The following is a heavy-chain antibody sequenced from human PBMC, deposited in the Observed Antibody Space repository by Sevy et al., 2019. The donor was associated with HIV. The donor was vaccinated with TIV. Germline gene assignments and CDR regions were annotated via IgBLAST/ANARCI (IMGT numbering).Heavy chain of an antibody. V-gene: IGHV3-30-3*01. CDR2: ISYDGSNK. J-gene: IGHJ4*02. D-gene: IGHD5-18*01. Sequence: GGSLRLSCAASGFTFSSYAMHWVRQAPGKGLEWVAVISYDGSNKYYADSVKGRFTISRDNSKNTLYLQMNSLRAEDTAVYYFAGGRGDTAMAPHFDYWGQGTLVTVSS. CDR3: AGGRGDTAMAPHFDY. CDR1: GFTFSSYA.